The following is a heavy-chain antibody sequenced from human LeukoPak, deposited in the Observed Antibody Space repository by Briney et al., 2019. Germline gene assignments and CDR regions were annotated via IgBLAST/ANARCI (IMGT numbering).Heavy chain of an antibody. V-gene: IGHV4-34*01. Sequence: PSETLSLTCAVYGGSFSGYYWSWIRQPPGKELEWIGEINHSGSTNYNPSLKSRVTISVDTSKNQFSLKLSSVTAADTAVYYCARGLAYYYDSSGIGYYYGMDVWGQGTTVTVSS. D-gene: IGHD3-22*01. CDR2: INHSGST. CDR3: ARGLAYYYDSSGIGYYYGMDV. CDR1: GGSFSGYY. J-gene: IGHJ6*02.